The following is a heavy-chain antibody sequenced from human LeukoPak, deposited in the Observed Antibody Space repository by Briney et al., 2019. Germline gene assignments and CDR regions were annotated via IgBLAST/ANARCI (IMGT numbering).Heavy chain of an antibody. V-gene: IGHV3-48*03. Sequence: GGSLRLSCAASGFTFITSEINWVRQAPGKGLEWLSYISSSGNSIYYADSVKGRFTISRDNAKKLLYLQMSSLRAEDTALYYCARDSPDYGDFNGLFAYWGQGTLVTVSS. CDR1: GFTFITSE. CDR3: ARDSPDYGDFNGLFAY. CDR2: ISSSGNSI. J-gene: IGHJ4*02. D-gene: IGHD4-17*01.